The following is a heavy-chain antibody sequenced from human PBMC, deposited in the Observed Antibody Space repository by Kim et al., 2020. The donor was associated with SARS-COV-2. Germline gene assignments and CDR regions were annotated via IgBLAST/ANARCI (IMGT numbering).Heavy chain of an antibody. V-gene: IGHV4-38-2*01. CDR3: ARHVISGWFNLDV. CDR2: IAHSGHI. D-gene: IGHD6-13*01. Sequence: SETLSLTCAVSGSSIGIHYYWAWIRQPPGRVLEWIASIAHSGHIYFNPSLQSRVAMSVDASKKEFFVNLTSVTAADTALYFCARHVISGWFNLDVWGRGRLVTVSS. J-gene: IGHJ3*01. CDR1: GSSIGIHYY.